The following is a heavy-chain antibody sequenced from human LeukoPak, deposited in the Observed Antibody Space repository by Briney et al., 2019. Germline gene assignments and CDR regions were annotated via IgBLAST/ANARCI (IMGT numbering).Heavy chain of an antibody. CDR2: MGSNSGDT. CDR3: VRGPPNWGFDY. CDR1: GYTFTNYD. J-gene: IGHJ4*02. V-gene: IGHV1-8*01. D-gene: IGHD7-27*01. Sequence: ASVKVSCKASGYTFTNYDINWVRQATGQGLEWMGWMGSNSGDTGYAQKFQDRVTMTRDTFISTAYMELNNVRSEDTAVYYCVRGPPNWGFDYWGQGTLVTVSS.